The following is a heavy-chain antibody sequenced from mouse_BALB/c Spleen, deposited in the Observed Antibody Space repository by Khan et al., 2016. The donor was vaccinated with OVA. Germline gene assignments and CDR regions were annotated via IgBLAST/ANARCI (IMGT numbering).Heavy chain of an antibody. Sequence: EVKLLESGPSLVKPSQTLSLTCSVTGDSITSGYWSWIRKFPGNKLEYMGYMIYSGNTYYNPSLKSRISITRHTSKNQYYLQLKSVTTEDTATYYCARSTYRYAFAYWGQGTLVTVSA. D-gene: IGHD2-14*01. CDR1: GDSITSGY. CDR3: ARSTYRYAFAY. CDR2: MIYSGNT. V-gene: IGHV3-8*02. J-gene: IGHJ3*01.